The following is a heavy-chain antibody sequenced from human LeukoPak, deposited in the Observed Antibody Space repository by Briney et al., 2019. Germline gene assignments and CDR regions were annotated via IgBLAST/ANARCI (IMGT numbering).Heavy chain of an antibody. D-gene: IGHD6-13*01. V-gene: IGHV3-21*01. J-gene: IGHJ4*02. CDR1: GFTFSSYS. Sequence: GGSLRLSCAASGFTFSSYSMNWVRQAPGKGLEWVSSISSSSSYIYYADSVKGRFTISRDNDKNSLYLQMNSLRAEDTAVYYCHQRGGGIAAAGKVYWGQGTLVTVSS. CDR3: HQRGGGIAAAGKVY. CDR2: ISSSSSYI.